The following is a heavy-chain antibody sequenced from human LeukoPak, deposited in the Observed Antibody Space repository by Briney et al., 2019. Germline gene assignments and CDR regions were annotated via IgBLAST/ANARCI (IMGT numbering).Heavy chain of an antibody. D-gene: IGHD6-6*01. CDR3: ATVAARRHHPDY. CDR2: ISYDGGNK. Sequence: GRSLRLSCAASGFTFSSYGMHWVRQAPGKGLEWVAVISYDGGNKYYADSVKGRFTISRDNSKNTLYLQMNSLRAEDTAVYYCATVAARRHHPDYWGQGTLVTVSS. CDR1: GFTFSSYG. J-gene: IGHJ4*02. V-gene: IGHV3-30*03.